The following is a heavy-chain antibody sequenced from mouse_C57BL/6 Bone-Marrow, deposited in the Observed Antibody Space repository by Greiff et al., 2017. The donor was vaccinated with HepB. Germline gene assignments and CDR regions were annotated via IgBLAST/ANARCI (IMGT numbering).Heavy chain of an antibody. CDR3: ARELNWAMDY. Sequence: EVKLQQSGPGLVKPSQSLSLTCSVTGYSITSGYYWNWIRQFPGNKLEWMGYISYDGSNNYNPSLKNRISITRDTSKNQFFLKLNSVTTEDTATYYCARELNWAMDYWGQGTSVTVSS. J-gene: IGHJ4*01. D-gene: IGHD4-1*01. CDR2: ISYDGSN. V-gene: IGHV3-6*01. CDR1: GYSITSGYY.